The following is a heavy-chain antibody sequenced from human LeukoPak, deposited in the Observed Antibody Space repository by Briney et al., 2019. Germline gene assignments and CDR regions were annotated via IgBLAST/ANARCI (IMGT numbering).Heavy chain of an antibody. CDR3: ARDLNFQDTMVREGDFDY. CDR2: IIPIFGTA. CDR1: GYTFTIYG. Sequence: GASVTVSFKASGYTFTIYGISWVRQAPGQGLEWMGGIIPIFGTANYAQKFQGRVTITADESTSTAYMELSSLRSEDTAVYYCARDLNFQDTMVREGDFDYWGRGTLVTVSS. D-gene: IGHD3-10*01. V-gene: IGHV1-69*13. J-gene: IGHJ4*02.